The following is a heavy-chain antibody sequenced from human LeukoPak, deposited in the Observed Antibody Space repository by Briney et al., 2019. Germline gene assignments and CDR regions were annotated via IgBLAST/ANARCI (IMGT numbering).Heavy chain of an antibody. J-gene: IGHJ4*02. CDR3: ARDPGGYNSLWGFDY. V-gene: IGHV4-59*11. CDR2: IYYSGST. D-gene: IGHD5-24*01. CDR1: GGSISNHY. Sequence: PSETLSLTCTVSGGSISNHYWSWIRQPPGKGLEWIGYIYYSGSTNYNPSLKSRVTISVDTSKNQFSLKLSSVTAADTAVYYCARDPGGYNSLWGFDYWGQGALVTVSS.